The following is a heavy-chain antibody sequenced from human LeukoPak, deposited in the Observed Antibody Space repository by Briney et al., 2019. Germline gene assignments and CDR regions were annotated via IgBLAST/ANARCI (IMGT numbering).Heavy chain of an antibody. Sequence: GGSLRLSCAASGFTFRYYDMSWVRQAPGKGLEWVSTIGGSGGRTYYADSVKGRFTISRDNSKNTVYLQMNSLGPEDTAMYYCATLYDSAGYYRTPNDSWGQGTLVTVSS. V-gene: IGHV3-23*01. CDR2: IGGSGGRT. D-gene: IGHD3-22*01. J-gene: IGHJ4*02. CDR1: GFTFRYYD. CDR3: ATLYDSAGYYRTPNDS.